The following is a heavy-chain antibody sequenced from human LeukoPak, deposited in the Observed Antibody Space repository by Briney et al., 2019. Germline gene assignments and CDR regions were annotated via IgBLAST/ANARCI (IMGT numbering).Heavy chain of an antibody. CDR2: IWYDGSND. Sequence: GGSLRLSCAASGFTFSSYAMSWVRQAPGKGLEWVAVIWYDGSNDCYADSVKGRFTISRDNSKNTLYLQMNSLRAEDTAVYYCARGELATSKILFDYWGQGTLVTVSS. D-gene: IGHD5-24*01. V-gene: IGHV3-33*08. CDR1: GFTFSSYA. J-gene: IGHJ4*02. CDR3: ARGELATSKILFDY.